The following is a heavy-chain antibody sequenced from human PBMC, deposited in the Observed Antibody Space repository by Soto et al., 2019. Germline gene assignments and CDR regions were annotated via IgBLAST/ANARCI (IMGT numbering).Heavy chain of an antibody. CDR2: IYWDDDK. V-gene: IGHV2-5*02. Sequence: QITLKESGPPLVKPTQTLTLTCTFSGFSLSTSGVGVGWIRQPPGKALEWLALIYWDDDKRYSPSLKSRLTITKDHSKHQVLLTMTNLDPVDTATYYCPHVSDTAMAGDWFDPWGQGTLVTVSS. CDR1: GFSLSTSGVG. CDR3: PHVSDTAMAGDWFDP. J-gene: IGHJ5*02. D-gene: IGHD5-18*01.